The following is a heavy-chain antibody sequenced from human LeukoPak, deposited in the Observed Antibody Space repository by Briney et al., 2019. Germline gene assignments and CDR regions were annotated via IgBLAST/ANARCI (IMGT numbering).Heavy chain of an antibody. J-gene: IGHJ3*02. D-gene: IGHD3-10*01. CDR2: ISAYNGNT. CDR3: ARILLWFGEPGGAFDI. Sequence: ASVKVSCKASGYTFTSYDISWVRQAPGQGLEWMGWISAYNGNTNYAQKLQGRVTMTTDTSTSTAYMELRSLRSDDTAVYYCARILLWFGEPGGAFDIWGQGTMVTVSS. CDR1: GYTFTSYD. V-gene: IGHV1-18*01.